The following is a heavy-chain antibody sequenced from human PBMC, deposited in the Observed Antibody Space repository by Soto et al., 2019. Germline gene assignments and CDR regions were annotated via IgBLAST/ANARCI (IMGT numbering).Heavy chain of an antibody. Sequence: VQLVESGGGVVQPGRSLRLSCAASGFTFSSYAMHWVRQAPGKGLEWVAVISYDGSNKYYADSVKGRFTISRDNSKNTLYLQMNSLRAEDTAVYYCARAGYTSEDNYYYGMDVWGQGTTVTVSS. CDR1: GFTFSSYA. J-gene: IGHJ6*02. D-gene: IGHD2-15*01. V-gene: IGHV3-30-3*01. CDR2: ISYDGSNK. CDR3: ARAGYTSEDNYYYGMDV.